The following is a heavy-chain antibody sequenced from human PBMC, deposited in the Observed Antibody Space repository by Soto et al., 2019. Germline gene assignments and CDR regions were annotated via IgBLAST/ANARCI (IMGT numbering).Heavy chain of an antibody. D-gene: IGHD2-15*01. V-gene: IGHV4-30-4*02. CDR1: GASISSGNYC. J-gene: IGHJ5*02. Sequence: PSDPHSPTCTVSGASISSGNYCWSWLRQHPGKGLEWIGYIYYSGSTYYNPSLKSRVTISVDTSKNQFSLKLSSVTAADTAVYSCARVYCSGGSCRLTPRASNNWFGPWGQRTLVTV. CDR2: IYYSGST. CDR3: ARVYCSGGSCRLTPRASNNWFGP.